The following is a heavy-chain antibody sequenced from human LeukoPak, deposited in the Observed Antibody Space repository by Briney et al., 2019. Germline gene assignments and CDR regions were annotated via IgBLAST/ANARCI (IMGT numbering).Heavy chain of an antibody. J-gene: IGHJ4*02. V-gene: IGHV3-15*01. D-gene: IGHD5-12*01. Sequence: GGSLRLSCAASGFTFSNAWMSWVRQAPGKGLEWVGRIKSKTDGGTTDYAAPVKGRFTISRDDSKNTLYMQMNSLKTEDTAVYYCNSVDIVATIDSSLRQDYWGQGTLVTVSS. CDR3: NSVDIVATIDSSLRQDY. CDR2: IKSKTDGGTT. CDR1: GFTFSNAW.